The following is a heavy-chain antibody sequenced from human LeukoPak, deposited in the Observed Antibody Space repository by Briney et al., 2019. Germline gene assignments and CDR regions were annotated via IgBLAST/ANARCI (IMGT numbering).Heavy chain of an antibody. V-gene: IGHV3-33*02. CDR1: GFTFRNYG. CDR2: MWYDGSIK. CDR3: ARGRDGYNYYYYYYMDV. J-gene: IGHJ6*03. D-gene: IGHD5-24*01. Sequence: GRSLRLSCAASGFTFRNYGMHWVRQAPGKGLEWLAIMWYDGSIKYYADSAKGRFTISRDNSKNTVFLQMNSLRAEDTAVYYCARGRDGYNYYYYYYMDVWGKGTTVTVSS.